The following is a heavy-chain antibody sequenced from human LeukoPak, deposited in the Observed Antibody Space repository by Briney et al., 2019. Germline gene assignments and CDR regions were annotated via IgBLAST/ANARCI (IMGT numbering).Heavy chain of an antibody. V-gene: IGHV3-7*01. J-gene: IGHJ4*02. CDR2: IKQDGGEK. D-gene: IGHD3-3*01. CDR1: GFTFSSYW. CDR3: ARDMADFWSGSQFDY. Sequence: GGSLRLSCAASGFTFSSYWMSWVRQAPGKGLEWVANIKQDGGEKYYVDSVKGRFTISRDNAKNSLYLQMNSLRAEDTAVYYCARDMADFWSGSQFDYWGQGTLVTVSS.